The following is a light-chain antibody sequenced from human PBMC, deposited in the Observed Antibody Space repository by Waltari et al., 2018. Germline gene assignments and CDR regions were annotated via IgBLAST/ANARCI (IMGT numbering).Light chain of an antibody. V-gene: IGKV4-1*01. CDR3: QQYYSPPYT. CDR1: QSLLYTSINKNY. J-gene: IGKJ2*01. CDR2: WAA. Sequence: DIVMTQSPDSLAVSLGERATINCKSSQSLLYTSINKNYLAWYQQKPGQPPKLLIYWAATRESGVPDRFSGSGSGTDFTLTISSLQAEDVAVYYCQQYYSPPYTFGQGTKLEI.